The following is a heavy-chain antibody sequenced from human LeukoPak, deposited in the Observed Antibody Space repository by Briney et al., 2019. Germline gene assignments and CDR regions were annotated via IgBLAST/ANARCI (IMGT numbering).Heavy chain of an antibody. Sequence: GGSLRLSCAASGFTFSSYSMNWVRQAPGKGPEWVSSISSSSSYIYYADSVKGRFTISRDNAKNSLYLQMNSLRAEDTAVCYCARDAGSGYDYWWFDPWGQGTLVTVSS. J-gene: IGHJ5*02. CDR3: ARDAGSGYDYWWFDP. CDR1: GFTFSSYS. CDR2: ISSSSSYI. V-gene: IGHV3-21*01. D-gene: IGHD5-12*01.